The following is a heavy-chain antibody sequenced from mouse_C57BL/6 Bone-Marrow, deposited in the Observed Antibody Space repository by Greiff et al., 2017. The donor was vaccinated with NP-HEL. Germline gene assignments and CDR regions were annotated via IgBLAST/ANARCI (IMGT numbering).Heavy chain of an antibody. J-gene: IGHJ1*03. Sequence: EVMLVESEGGLVQPGSSMKLSCTASGFTFSDYYMAWVRQVPEKGLEWVANINYDGSSTYYLDSLKSRFIISRDNAKNILYLQMSSLKSEDTATYYCAREGGGYYGFSYWYFDVWGTGTTVTVSS. CDR2: INYDGSST. D-gene: IGHD1-1*01. CDR3: AREGGGYYGFSYWYFDV. CDR1: GFTFSDYY. V-gene: IGHV5-16*01.